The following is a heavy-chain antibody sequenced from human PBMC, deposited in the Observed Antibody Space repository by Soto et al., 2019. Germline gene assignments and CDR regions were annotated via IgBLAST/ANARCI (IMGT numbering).Heavy chain of an antibody. Sequence: QVQLQQWGAGLLKPSETLSLTCAVYGGSFSGDYWTWIRQPPGTGLGWIGEINHSGSTNYNPSLTRRVTISVDTSKNQFSLKLTSVTAAATAVYYCARDKITGLFDYWGQGTLVTVSS. CDR1: GGSFSGDY. CDR3: ARDKITGLFDY. V-gene: IGHV4-34*01. J-gene: IGHJ4*02. CDR2: INHSGST. D-gene: IGHD2-8*02.